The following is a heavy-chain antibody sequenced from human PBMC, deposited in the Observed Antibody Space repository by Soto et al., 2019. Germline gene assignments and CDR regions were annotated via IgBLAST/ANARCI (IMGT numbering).Heavy chain of an antibody. D-gene: IGHD3-22*01. CDR2: FSGSGGST. V-gene: IGHV3-23*01. J-gene: IGHJ3*02. CDR1: GFTFSSYA. CDR3: AKLPQGDYYDSSGYYGAFDI. Sequence: GGSLRLSCAASGFTFSSYAMSWVRQAPGKGLEWVSAFSGSGGSTYYADSVKGRFTISRDNSKNTLYLQLNSLRAEDTAVYYCAKLPQGDYYDSSGYYGAFDIWGRGTMVTDSS.